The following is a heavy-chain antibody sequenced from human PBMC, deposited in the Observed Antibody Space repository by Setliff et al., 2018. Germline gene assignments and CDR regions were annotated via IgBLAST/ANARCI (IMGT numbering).Heavy chain of an antibody. V-gene: IGHV4-61*02. CDR3: ARVDFTMIQGVIGH. J-gene: IGHJ1*01. CDR2: LHTSGTT. D-gene: IGHD3-10*01. Sequence: SQTLSLTCAVSGGSITSGSYYWSWIRQPAGEGLEWIGRLHTSGTTVYNPSLKGRVTISADTSTNHFSLKLTSVTAADTAVYYCARVDFTMIQGVIGHWGQGTLVTVSS. CDR1: GGSITSGSYY.